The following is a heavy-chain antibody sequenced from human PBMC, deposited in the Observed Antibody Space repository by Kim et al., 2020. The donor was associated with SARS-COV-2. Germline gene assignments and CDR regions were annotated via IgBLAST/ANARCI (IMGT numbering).Heavy chain of an antibody. CDR3: ARQRITMIVGSRLFDP. CDR2: IYYSGST. V-gene: IGHV4-39*01. CDR1: GGSISSSSYY. D-gene: IGHD3-22*01. J-gene: IGHJ5*02. Sequence: SETLSLTCTVSGGSISSSSYYWGWIRQPPGKGLEWIGSIYYSGSTYYNPSLKSRVTISVDTSKNQFSLKLSSVTAADTAVYYCARQRITMIVGSRLFDPWGQGTLVTVSS.